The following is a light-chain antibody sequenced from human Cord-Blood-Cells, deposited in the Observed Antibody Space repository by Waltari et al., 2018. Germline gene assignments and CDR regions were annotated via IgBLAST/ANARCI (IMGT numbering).Light chain of an antibody. CDR2: GAS. CDR1: QSVSSSY. J-gene: IGKJ2*03. CDR3: QQYGSSPPYS. V-gene: IGKV3-20*01. Sequence: EIVLTQSPGTLSLSPGERATLSCRASQSVSSSYLAWYQQKPCQAPRLLIYGASSRATGIPDRFSGIGSGTDFTLTISRLEPEDFAVYYCQQYGSSPPYSFGQGTKLEIK.